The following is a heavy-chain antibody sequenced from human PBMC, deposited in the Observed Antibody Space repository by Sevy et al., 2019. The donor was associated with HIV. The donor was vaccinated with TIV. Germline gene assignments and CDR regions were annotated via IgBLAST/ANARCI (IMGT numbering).Heavy chain of an antibody. Sequence: ASVKVSCKTSGYSFNMYGISWVRQAPGQGLEWLGWISAYTGDTDYRQMFRGRVTMTTDVSTNTAYMELRRLTSDDTAVYYCAGHRPHGVVIIPGSGYHYGADFWGQGTMVTVSS. CDR1: GYSFNMYG. CDR3: AGHRPHGVVIIPGSGYHYGADF. V-gene: IGHV1-18*01. J-gene: IGHJ6*02. D-gene: IGHD3-3*01. CDR2: ISAYTGDT.